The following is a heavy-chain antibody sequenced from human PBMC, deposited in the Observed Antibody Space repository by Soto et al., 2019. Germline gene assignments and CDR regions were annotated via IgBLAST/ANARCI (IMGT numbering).Heavy chain of an antibody. Sequence: GESLKISCKTSGYSLTSYWIGWVRQMPGRVLELMGIIYPSDSETKYRPSFQGQVTISADKSIDTAYLQWSSLKDSDTAMYYCSKSRSQYGSGRSPVEYWGHGTLVNVSS. V-gene: IGHV5-51*01. CDR1: GYSLTSYW. CDR2: IYPSDSET. D-gene: IGHD3-10*01. CDR3: SKSRSQYGSGRSPVEY. J-gene: IGHJ4*01.